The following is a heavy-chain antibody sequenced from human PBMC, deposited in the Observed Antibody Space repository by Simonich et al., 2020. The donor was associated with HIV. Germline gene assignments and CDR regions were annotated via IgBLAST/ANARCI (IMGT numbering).Heavy chain of an antibody. CDR3: ARHMCSAISCFEGYNWFDP. CDR1: GGSFINYY. Sequence: QVQLQQWGAGLLKPSETLSLTCAVYGGSFINYYWSWIPQPPGKGLEWMGEINHSGSTKYNASLKRRVTISVDTSKNQFSLKLTSVTAADTAVYYCARHMCSAISCFEGYNWFDPWGQGNLVTVSS. CDR2: INHSGST. V-gene: IGHV4-34*01. J-gene: IGHJ5*02. D-gene: IGHD2-2*01.